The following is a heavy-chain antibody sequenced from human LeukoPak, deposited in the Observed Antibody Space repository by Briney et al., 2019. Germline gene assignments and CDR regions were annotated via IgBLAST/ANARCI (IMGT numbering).Heavy chain of an antibody. Sequence: GGSLRLSCAASGFSFRDYWMSWVRQAPGKGLEWVADITPDGSGKTYVDSVKGRFTISRDNAKQSLYVQMDTLTAEDTAVYYCARGLVKPSTYCSGGNCPLVYWGQGTLVTVSS. CDR1: GFSFRDYW. V-gene: IGHV3-7*01. CDR3: ARGLVKPSTYCSGGNCPLVY. J-gene: IGHJ4*02. CDR2: ITPDGSGK. D-gene: IGHD2-15*01.